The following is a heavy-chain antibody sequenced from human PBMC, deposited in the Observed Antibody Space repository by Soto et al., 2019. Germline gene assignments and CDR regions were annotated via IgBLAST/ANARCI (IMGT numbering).Heavy chain of an antibody. CDR1: GGSISGYY. CDR3: AVAPRY. V-gene: IGHV4-59*01. J-gene: IGHJ4*02. Sequence: SETLSLTCTVSGGSISGYYWSWIRQPPGKGLEWIGYMYNTGSTVYNPSFISRVTISVDTSKNQFSLKLNSVTAADTAVYYCAVAPRYWGQGTLVTVS. CDR2: MYNTGST.